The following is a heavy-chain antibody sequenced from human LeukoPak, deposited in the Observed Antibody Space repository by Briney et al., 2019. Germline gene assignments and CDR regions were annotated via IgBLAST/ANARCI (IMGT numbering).Heavy chain of an antibody. CDR3: ARGGGGYYGSGSYLIDH. V-gene: IGHV1-18*01. Sequence: ASVKVSCKASGYSFRNYGISWVRQAPGQGLEYMGWISVYNGNTNYAQRLQGRVTMTADTSTSTVYMELRSLRSDDTAVYYCARGGGGYYGSGSYLIDHWGQGTLVTVSS. J-gene: IGHJ4*02. CDR2: ISVYNGNT. D-gene: IGHD3-10*01. CDR1: GYSFRNYG.